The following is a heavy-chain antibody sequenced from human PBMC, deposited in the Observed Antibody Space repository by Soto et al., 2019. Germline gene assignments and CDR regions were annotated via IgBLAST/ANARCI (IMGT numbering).Heavy chain of an antibody. CDR1: GYTFTSYA. Sequence: ASVKVSCKASGYTFTSYAMHWVRQAPGQRLEWMGWINAGNGNTKYSQKFQGRVTITRDTSASTAYMELSSLRSEDTAVYYCARTRIAAADPFDYWGQGTLVSVSS. J-gene: IGHJ4*02. V-gene: IGHV1-3*01. CDR3: ARTRIAAADPFDY. CDR2: INAGNGNT. D-gene: IGHD6-13*01.